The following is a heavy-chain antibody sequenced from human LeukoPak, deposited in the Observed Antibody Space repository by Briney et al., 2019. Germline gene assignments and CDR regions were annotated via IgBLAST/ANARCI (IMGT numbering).Heavy chain of an antibody. Sequence: SVKVSCKASGGTFSSYAISWVRQAPGQGLEWMGGIIPIFGTANYAQKLQGRVTITADESTSTAYMELSSLRSEDTAVYYCARDSEMATITTYLDYLGQGTLVTVSS. V-gene: IGHV1-69*13. CDR2: IIPIFGTA. CDR3: ARDSEMATITTYLDY. J-gene: IGHJ4*02. D-gene: IGHD5-24*01. CDR1: GGTFSSYA.